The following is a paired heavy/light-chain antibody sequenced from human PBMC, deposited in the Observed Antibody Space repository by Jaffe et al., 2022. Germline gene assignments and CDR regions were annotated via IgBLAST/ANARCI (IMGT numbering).Light chain of an antibody. Sequence: EIVLTQSPGTLSLSPGERTTLSCRASQSVSSSYLAWYQQKPGQSPRLLIFGASSRATGIPDRFSGSGSGTDFTLTISRLEPEDFAVYYCQQYGSSLSWTFGQGTKVEIK. CDR1: QSVSSSY. CDR2: GAS. CDR3: QQYGSSLSWT. V-gene: IGKV3-20*01. J-gene: IGKJ1*01.
Heavy chain of an antibody. Sequence: EVHLVESGGGLVQPGGSLRLSCEASGFIISNYDMHWVRQATGKGLEWVSGFGTAGDIYYAGSVKGRFTISREDAKNSLYLQMNSLRAGDTAVYYCARSPSPVTYYSYNYMDVWGKGATVTVSS. CDR2: FGTAGDI. CDR3: ARSPSPVTYYSYNYMDV. CDR1: GFIISNYD. V-gene: IGHV3-13*01. D-gene: IGHD4-4*01. J-gene: IGHJ6*03.